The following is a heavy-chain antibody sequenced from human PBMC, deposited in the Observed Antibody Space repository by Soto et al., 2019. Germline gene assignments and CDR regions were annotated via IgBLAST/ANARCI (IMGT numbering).Heavy chain of an antibody. CDR3: ARGRAAHYYYYGMDV. CDR2: NNHSGST. CDR1: GGSFSGYY. Sequence: PSETLSLTCAVYGGSFSGYYWSWIRQPPGKGLEWNGENNHSGSTNYNPSLKSRVTITVDTSKNQFSLKLSSVTAADTAVYYCARGRAAHYYYYGMDVWGQGTTVTVSS. J-gene: IGHJ6*02. D-gene: IGHD6-6*01. V-gene: IGHV4-34*01.